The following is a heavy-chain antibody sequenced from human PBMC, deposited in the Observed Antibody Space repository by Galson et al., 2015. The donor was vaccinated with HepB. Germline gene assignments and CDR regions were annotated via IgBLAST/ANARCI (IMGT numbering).Heavy chain of an antibody. Sequence: QSGAEVKKPGESLRISCKGSGYSFTSYWISWVRQMPGKGLEWMGRIDPSDSYTNYSPSFQGHVTISADKSISTAYLQWSSLKASDTAMYYCARHEVGDGYNSHSYYYGMDVWGQGTTVTVSS. CDR1: GYSFTSYW. J-gene: IGHJ6*02. V-gene: IGHV5-10-1*01. D-gene: IGHD5-24*01. CDR3: ARHEVGDGYNSHSYYYGMDV. CDR2: IDPSDSYT.